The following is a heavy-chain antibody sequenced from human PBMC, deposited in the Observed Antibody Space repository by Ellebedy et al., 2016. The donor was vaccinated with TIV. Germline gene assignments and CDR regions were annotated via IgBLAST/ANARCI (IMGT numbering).Heavy chain of an antibody. J-gene: IGHJ4*02. CDR1: GGTFSSYA. CDR3: AVVVRFTYDN. D-gene: IGHD2-2*01. Sequence: AASVKVSCKASGGTFSSYAISWVRQAPGQGLEWMGTINPRGGITNYAQKLKGRVTMTGDTSTSTVYMELSSLRSEDTAVYYCAVVVRFTYDNWGQGTVVTVSS. V-gene: IGHV1-46*04. CDR2: INPRGGIT.